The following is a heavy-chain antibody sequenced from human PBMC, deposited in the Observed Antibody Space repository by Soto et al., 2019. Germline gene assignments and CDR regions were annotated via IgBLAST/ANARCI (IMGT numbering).Heavy chain of an antibody. Sequence: TSETLSLTCTVSGGSISSSSYYWGWIRQPPGKGLEWIGSIYYSGSTYYNPSLKSRVTISVDTSKNQFSLKLSSVTAADTAVYYCASQYYDFWSGYYYFDYWGQGTLVTVSS. D-gene: IGHD3-3*01. CDR3: ASQYYDFWSGYYYFDY. CDR2: IYYSGST. V-gene: IGHV4-39*01. J-gene: IGHJ4*02. CDR1: GGSISSSSYY.